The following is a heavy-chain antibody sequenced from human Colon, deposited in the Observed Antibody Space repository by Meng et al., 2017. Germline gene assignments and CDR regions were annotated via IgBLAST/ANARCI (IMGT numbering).Heavy chain of an antibody. Sequence: QVQLQESGPGLVKPSQTLSLTCTVSGASVSSGGHYWSWIRQHPGKGLEWIGYIYYSGSTYYNPSLKSRVSMAVDTSKNQFSLKVTSVTAADTAVYYCAGSNAYCSGASCSIPISAFDYWGQGTLVTVSS. CDR3: AGSNAYCSGASCSIPISAFDY. V-gene: IGHV4-31*03. J-gene: IGHJ4*02. D-gene: IGHD2-15*01. CDR1: GASVSSGGHY. CDR2: IYYSGST.